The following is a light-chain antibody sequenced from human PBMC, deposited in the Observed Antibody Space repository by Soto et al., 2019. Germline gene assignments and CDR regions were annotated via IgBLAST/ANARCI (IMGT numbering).Light chain of an antibody. CDR1: QSISSN. CDR2: RTS. CDR3: QQYNNWPRAT. V-gene: IGKV3-15*01. J-gene: IGKJ4*01. Sequence: GVTKSPATVSVSKGERATLSCRASQSISSNLAWYQQKPGQAPRLLMFRTSSRATGFPARFSGSGSGTEFNLTISSLQSADFGVYYCQQYNNWPRATFGGGTKVDI.